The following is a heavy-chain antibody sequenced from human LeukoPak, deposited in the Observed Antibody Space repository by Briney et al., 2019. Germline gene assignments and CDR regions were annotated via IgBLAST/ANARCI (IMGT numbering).Heavy chain of an antibody. CDR2: IYPGDSDT. CDR1: GYSFTSYW. J-gene: IGHJ4*02. Sequence: GESLKISCKGSGYSFTSYWIGWVRQMPGKGLEWMGIIYPGDSDTRYSPSFQGQVTISADKSISTAYLQWSSLKASDTAMCYCARQRSRRYYYDSSGYRTEFDYWGQGTLVTVSS. CDR3: ARQRSRRYYYDSSGYRTEFDY. D-gene: IGHD3-22*01. V-gene: IGHV5-51*01.